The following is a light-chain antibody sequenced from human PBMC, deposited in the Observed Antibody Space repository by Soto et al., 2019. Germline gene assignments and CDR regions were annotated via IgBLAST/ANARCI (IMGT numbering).Light chain of an antibody. CDR2: AAS. V-gene: IGKV1-9*01. CDR1: QGISSY. CDR3: QQLNSYPPA. Sequence: IQLTQSPSSLSASVGDRVTITCRASQGISSYLAWYQQKPGKAPKLLIYAASTLQSGVPSRFSGSGSWTDFPLTISSLQTEDVATYYCQQLNSYPPAFGPGTKVDIK. J-gene: IGKJ3*01.